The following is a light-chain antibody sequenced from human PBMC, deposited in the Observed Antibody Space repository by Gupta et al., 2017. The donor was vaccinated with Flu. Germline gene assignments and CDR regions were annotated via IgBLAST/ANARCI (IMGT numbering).Light chain of an antibody. CDR3: QQNDSTPPFT. CDR2: AAS. CDR1: QSISRY. Sequence: SSLSSYVGDRVTITCRASQSISRYLNWYQQKPRKAPKLLIYAASSLQSGGPSRFSGGGSGTDFTLTISSRQPEDSATYYCQQNDSTPPFTFGHGTKVDIK. V-gene: IGKV1-39*01. J-gene: IGKJ3*01.